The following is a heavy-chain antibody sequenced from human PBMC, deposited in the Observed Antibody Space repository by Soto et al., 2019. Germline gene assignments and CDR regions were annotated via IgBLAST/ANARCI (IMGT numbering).Heavy chain of an antibody. Sequence: QMPLVQSGAEVKKTGSSVKVSCTASGYTFTYRYLHWVRQAPGQALEWMGWITGLNGDTNFAQKFQGRGTITRDRSMTTASMELSSLTSDDTVIYYCATPGAYGGPSYGMDVWGQGTSVTVSS. CDR1: GYTFTYRY. J-gene: IGHJ6*02. D-gene: IGHD3-10*01. V-gene: IGHV1-45*02. CDR3: ATPGAYGGPSYGMDV. CDR2: ITGLNGDT.